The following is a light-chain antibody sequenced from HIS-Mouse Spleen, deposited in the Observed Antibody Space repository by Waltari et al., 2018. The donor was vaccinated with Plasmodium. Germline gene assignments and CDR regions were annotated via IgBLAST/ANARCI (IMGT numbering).Light chain of an antibody. CDR1: QSVSSN. CDR2: DAS. J-gene: IGKJ4*01. V-gene: IGKV3-11*01. CDR3: QQRSNWPPLT. Sequence: DIVLTQSPATLSLSPGERATLSCRASQSVSSNLAWYQQKPGQAPRLLLYDASNRTTGSPARFSGSGSCTDFTLIISSLEPEDVAVYYCQQRSNWPPLTFGGGTKVEIK.